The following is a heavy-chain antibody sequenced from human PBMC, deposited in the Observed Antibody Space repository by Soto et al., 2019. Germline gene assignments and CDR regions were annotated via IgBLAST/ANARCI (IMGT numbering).Heavy chain of an antibody. Sequence: QVQLQESGPGLVKPSQTLSLTCTVSGGSISSGGYYWSWIRQHPGRGPEWIGFIDNSGSAYYYPSRKSRVNISVDTSKDQFSLKMSSVTAADTAVYYCTRVGNGKWFDPWGQGTLVTVSS. CDR1: GGSISSGGYY. D-gene: IGHD4-4*01. J-gene: IGHJ5*02. V-gene: IGHV4-31*03. CDR3: TRVGNGKWFDP. CDR2: IDNSGSA.